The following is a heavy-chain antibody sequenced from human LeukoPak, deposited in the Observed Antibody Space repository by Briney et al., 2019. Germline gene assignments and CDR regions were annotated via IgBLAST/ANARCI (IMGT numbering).Heavy chain of an antibody. CDR2: ISGSGGST. CDR3: ADLGGYCSSTSCYGDY. V-gene: IGHV3-23*01. CDR1: GFTFSSYA. D-gene: IGHD2-2*01. Sequence: SGGSLRLSCAASGFTFSSYAMSWVRQAPGKGLEWVSAISGSGGSTYYADSVKGRFTISRDNSKNTLYLQMNSLRAEDTAVYYCADLGGYCSSTSCYGDYWGQGTLVTVSS. J-gene: IGHJ4*02.